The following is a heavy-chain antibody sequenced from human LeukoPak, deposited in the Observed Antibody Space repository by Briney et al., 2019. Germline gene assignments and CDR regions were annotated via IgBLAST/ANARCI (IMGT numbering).Heavy chain of an antibody. Sequence: SQTLSLTCTVSGGSTSSGGYYWSWIRQHPGKGLEWIGYIYYSGSTYYNPSLKGRVTISVDTSKNQFSLKLSSVTAADTAVYYCARSFYYDFWSGYYSMTVGVFDIWGQGTMATVSS. CDR3: ARSFYYDFWSGYYSMTVGVFDI. CDR2: IYYSGST. J-gene: IGHJ3*02. D-gene: IGHD3-3*01. V-gene: IGHV4-31*03. CDR1: GGSTSSGGYY.